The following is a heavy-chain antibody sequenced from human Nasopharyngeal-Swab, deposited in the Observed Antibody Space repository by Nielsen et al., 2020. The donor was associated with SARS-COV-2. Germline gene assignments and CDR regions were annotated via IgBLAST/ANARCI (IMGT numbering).Heavy chain of an antibody. CDR3: ARELYCAGNCPPDY. Sequence: GGSLRLSCAASGFTFRSYAISWVRQAPGKGLEWVSSIRRSGSFISYADSVKGRFTISRDNAKNSLYLQMNSLRAEDTAIYFCARELYCAGNCPPDYWGQGTPVTVSS. D-gene: IGHD2-21*02. CDR2: IRRSGSFI. V-gene: IGHV3-21*01. CDR1: GFTFRSYA. J-gene: IGHJ4*02.